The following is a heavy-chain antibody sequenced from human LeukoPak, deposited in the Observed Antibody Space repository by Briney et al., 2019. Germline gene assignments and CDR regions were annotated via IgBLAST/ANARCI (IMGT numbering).Heavy chain of an antibody. CDR3: ANSRRPLRFLEWLLYRRYNWFDP. Sequence: PGGSLRLSCAASGFTFSSYAMSWVRQAPGKGLEWVSAISGSGGSTYYADSVKGRFTISRDNSKNTLYLQMNSLRAEDTAVYYCANSRRPLRFLEWLLYRRYNWFDPWGQGTLITVSS. D-gene: IGHD3-3*01. J-gene: IGHJ5*02. V-gene: IGHV3-23*01. CDR1: GFTFSSYA. CDR2: ISGSGGST.